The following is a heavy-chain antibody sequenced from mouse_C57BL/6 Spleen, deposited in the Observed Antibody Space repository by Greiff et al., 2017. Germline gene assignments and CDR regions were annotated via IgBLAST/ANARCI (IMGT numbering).Heavy chain of an antibody. CDR2: IDPSDSYT. CDR1: GYTFTSYW. J-gene: IGHJ1*03. V-gene: IGHV1-69*01. CDR3: ARSGDYDPLWYFDV. Sequence: QVQLQQSGAELVMPGASVKLSCKASGYTFTSYWMHWVKQRPGQGLEWIGEIDPSDSYTNYNQKFKGKSTLTVDKSSSTAYMQLSSLTSEDSAVYYCARSGDYDPLWYFDVWGTGTTVTVSS. D-gene: IGHD2-4*01.